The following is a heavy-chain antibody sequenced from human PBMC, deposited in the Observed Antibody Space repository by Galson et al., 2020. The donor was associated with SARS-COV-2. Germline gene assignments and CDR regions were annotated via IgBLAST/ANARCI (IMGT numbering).Heavy chain of an antibody. CDR3: ARVGTRSGWKYYFDY. CDR1: GFTFSSCW. Sequence: TGGSLRLSCAASGFTFSSCWMHLVRQAPGKGLVWVSRINSDGSSTSYADSVKGRFTISRDNAKNTLYLQMNSLRAEDTAVYYCARVGTRSGWKYYFDYWGQGTLVTVSS. J-gene: IGHJ4*02. CDR2: INSDGSST. V-gene: IGHV3-74*01. D-gene: IGHD6-19*01.